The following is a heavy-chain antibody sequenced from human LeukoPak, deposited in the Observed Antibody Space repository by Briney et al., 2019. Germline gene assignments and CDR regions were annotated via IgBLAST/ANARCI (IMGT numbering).Heavy chain of an antibody. Sequence: GGSLRLSCAASGFTLSSYWMSWVRQAPGKGLEWVANIKQDGSEMYYVDSVKGRFTISRDNAKNSLYLQMNSLRAEDTAVYYCARPFSGSIYYFDYWGQGTLVTVSS. CDR1: GFTLSSYW. CDR3: ARPFSGSIYYFDY. V-gene: IGHV3-7*01. CDR2: IKQDGSEM. J-gene: IGHJ4*02. D-gene: IGHD1-26*01.